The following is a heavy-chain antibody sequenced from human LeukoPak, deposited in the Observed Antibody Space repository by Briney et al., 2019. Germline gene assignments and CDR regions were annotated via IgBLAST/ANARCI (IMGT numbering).Heavy chain of an antibody. J-gene: IGHJ4*02. CDR3: ARGQVAGY. CDR2: ISGNSVTR. Sequence: PGGSLRLSCAASGFISSTYSMNWVRQAPGKGLEWVSQISGNSVTRYYADSVKGRFTISRDNVKNSLYLQMNSLRDEDTAVYYCARGQVAGYWGQGTLVTVSS. V-gene: IGHV3-48*02. D-gene: IGHD2-15*01. CDR1: GFISSTYS.